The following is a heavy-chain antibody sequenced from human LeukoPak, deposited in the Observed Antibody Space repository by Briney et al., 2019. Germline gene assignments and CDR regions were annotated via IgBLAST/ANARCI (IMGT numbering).Heavy chain of an antibody. CDR2: IYYSGST. CDR1: GGSISSYY. D-gene: IGHD3-10*01. V-gene: IGHV4-59*01. CDR3: ARDPGSGSYYDY. Sequence: SETLSLTCTASGGSISSYYWSWIRQPPGKGLEWIGYIYYSGSTNYNPSLKSRVTISVDTSKNQFSLKLSSVTAADTAVYYCARDPGSGSYYDYWGQGTLVTVSS. J-gene: IGHJ4*02.